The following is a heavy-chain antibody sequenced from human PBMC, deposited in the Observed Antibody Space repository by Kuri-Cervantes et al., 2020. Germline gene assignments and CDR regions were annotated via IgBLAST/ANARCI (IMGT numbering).Heavy chain of an antibody. CDR2: IYYSGNT. V-gene: IGHV4-61*05. D-gene: IGHD2-2*01. CDR3: ARSYCGRTTCYPFFDN. Sequence: SETLSLTCTVSGGSISSSNYYWGWIRQPPGKGLEWIGYIYYSGNTNYNPSLKSRVTISVDTSKNQFSLKLSSVTAADTAVYYCARSYCGRTTCYPFFDNWGQGTLVTVSS. J-gene: IGHJ4*02. CDR1: GGSISSSNYY.